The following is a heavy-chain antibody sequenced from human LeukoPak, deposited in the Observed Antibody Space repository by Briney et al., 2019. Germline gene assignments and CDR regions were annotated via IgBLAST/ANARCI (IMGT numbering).Heavy chain of an antibody. D-gene: IGHD5-24*01. J-gene: IGHJ4*02. V-gene: IGHV3-21*04. CDR2: LSGSSSYI. CDR3: AKDDAWLQYND. CDR1: GFTFSSYN. Sequence: GGSLRLSCAGSGFTFSSYNMNWVRQDPGKGLEEVSSLSGSSSYIYYADSVKGRFTISRDNSKNTLYLQINSLRDDDTAVYYCAKDDAWLQYNDWGQGTLVTVSS.